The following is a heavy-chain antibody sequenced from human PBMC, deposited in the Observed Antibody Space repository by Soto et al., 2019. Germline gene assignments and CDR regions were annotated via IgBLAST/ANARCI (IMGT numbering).Heavy chain of an antibody. J-gene: IGHJ6*02. V-gene: IGHV1-69*01. Sequence: QVQLVQSGAEVKKPGSSVKVSCKASGGTFSSYAISWVRQAPGQGLEWMGGIIPIFGTANYAQKFQGRVTITADESTSTAYMELSSLRSDDTAVYYCARARLGAITPLDLCYGMDVWGQGTTVTVSS. CDR3: ARARLGAITPLDLCYGMDV. D-gene: IGHD3-16*01. CDR1: GGTFSSYA. CDR2: IIPIFGTA.